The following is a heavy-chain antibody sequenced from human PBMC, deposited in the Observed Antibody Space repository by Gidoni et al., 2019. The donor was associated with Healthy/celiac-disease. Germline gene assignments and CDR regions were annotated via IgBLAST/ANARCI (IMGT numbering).Heavy chain of an antibody. CDR3: ARGGDYDILTGYYPGYMDV. V-gene: IGHV3-33*01. D-gene: IGHD3-9*01. Sequence: QVQLVESGGGVVQPGRSLRLSCAASGFTFISYGMHWVRPAPGKGLEWVAVIWYEGSNKYYADAVKGRFTISRDNSKNTLYLQMNSLRAEDTAVDYCARGGDYDILTGYYPGYMDVWGKGTTVTVSS. J-gene: IGHJ6*03. CDR2: IWYEGSNK. CDR1: GFTFISYG.